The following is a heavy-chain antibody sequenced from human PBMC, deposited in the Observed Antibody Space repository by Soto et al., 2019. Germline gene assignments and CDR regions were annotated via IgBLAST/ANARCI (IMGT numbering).Heavy chain of an antibody. J-gene: IGHJ5*02. CDR1: GGSISSYY. CDR3: AGITGWYWFDP. D-gene: IGHD1-20*01. Sequence: QVQLQESGPGLVKPSETLSLTCTVSGGSISSYYWSWIRQPPGKGLEWIASIHYSGSTKYNPSLKSRVTVSVDTSKNQFSLKLSSVTAADTAVYYCAGITGWYWFDPWGQGTLVTVSS. V-gene: IGHV4-59*08. CDR2: IHYSGST.